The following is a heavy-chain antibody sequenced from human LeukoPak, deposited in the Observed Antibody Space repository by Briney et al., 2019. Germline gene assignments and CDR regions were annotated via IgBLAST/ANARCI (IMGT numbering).Heavy chain of an antibody. Sequence: GGSLKLSCAASGFTFSGSAMHWVRQASGKGLEWVGRIRSKANSYATAYAASVKGRFTISRDDSKDTAYLQMNSLKTEDTAVYYCTTIPGIAVAGTWFNYWGQGTLVTVSS. J-gene: IGHJ4*02. V-gene: IGHV3-73*01. CDR1: GFTFSGSA. D-gene: IGHD6-19*01. CDR2: IRSKANSYAT. CDR3: TTIPGIAVAGTWFNY.